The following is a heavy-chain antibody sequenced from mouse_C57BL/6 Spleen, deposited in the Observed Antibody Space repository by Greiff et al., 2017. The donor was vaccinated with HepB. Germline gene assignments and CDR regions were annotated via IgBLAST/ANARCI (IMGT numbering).Heavy chain of an antibody. V-gene: IGHV5-17*01. D-gene: IGHD2-3*01. CDR3: ARGGDGYGAMDY. J-gene: IGHJ4*01. CDR1: GFTFSDYG. CDR2: ISSGSSTI. Sequence: EVMLVESGGGLVKPGGSLKLSCAASGFTFSDYGMHWVRQAPEKGLEWVAYISSGSSTIYYADTVKGRFTISRDNAKNTLFLQMTSLRSEDTAMYYCARGGDGYGAMDYWGQGTSVTVSS.